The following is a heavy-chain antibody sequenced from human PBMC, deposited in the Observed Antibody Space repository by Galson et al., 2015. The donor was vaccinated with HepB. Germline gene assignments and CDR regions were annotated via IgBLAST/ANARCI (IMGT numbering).Heavy chain of an antibody. CDR2: ISYDGSNK. V-gene: IGHV3-30*18. CDR3: AKVAHEGYYYYYGMDA. J-gene: IGHJ6*02. CDR1: GFTFSSYG. Sequence: SLRLSCAASGFTFSSYGMHWVRQAPGKGLEWVAVISYDGSNKYYADSVKGRFTISRDNSKNTLYLQMNSLRAEDTAVYYCAKVAHEGYYYYYGMDAWGQGTTVTVSS.